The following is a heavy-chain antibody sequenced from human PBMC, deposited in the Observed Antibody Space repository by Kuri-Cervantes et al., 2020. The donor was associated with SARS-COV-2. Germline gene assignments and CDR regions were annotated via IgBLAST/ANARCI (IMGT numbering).Heavy chain of an antibody. J-gene: IGHJ6*03. D-gene: IGHD2-21*01. V-gene: IGHV1-2*02. CDR2: INPNSGGT. Sequence: ASVKVSCKASGYTFTGYYMHWVRQAPGQGLEWMGWINPNSGGTNYAQKFQGRVTMTRDTSISTAYMELSRLRSDDTAVYYCAREWCGGDCYSYYCYYYMDVWGKGTTVTVSS. CDR1: GYTFTGYY. CDR3: AREWCGGDCYSYYCYYYMDV.